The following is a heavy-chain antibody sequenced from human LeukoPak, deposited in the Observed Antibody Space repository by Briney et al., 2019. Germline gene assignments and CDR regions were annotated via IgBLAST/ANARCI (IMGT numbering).Heavy chain of an antibody. V-gene: IGHV4-59*01. CDR1: GGSISSYY. J-gene: IGHJ4*02. CDR3: ARVMWSGYGEYYFDY. D-gene: IGHD5-12*01. Sequence: PSETLSLTCTVSGGSISSYYWSWIRQPPEKGLEWIGYIYYSGSTNYNPSLKSRVTISVDTSKNQFSLKLSSVTAADTAVYYCARVMWSGYGEYYFDYWGQGTLVTVSS. CDR2: IYYSGST.